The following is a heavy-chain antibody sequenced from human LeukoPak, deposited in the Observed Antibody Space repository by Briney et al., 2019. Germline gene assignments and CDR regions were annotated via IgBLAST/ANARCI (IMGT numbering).Heavy chain of an antibody. D-gene: IGHD1-26*01. CDR2: INPNSGGT. CDR3: ARGSPPGGWFDP. Sequence: ASVKVSCKTSGYTFTGYYMHWVRQAPGQGLEWMGWINPNSGGTDYAQTFQGRVTMTRDTSISTAYMELNRLKSDDTAVYYCARGSPPGGWFDPWGPGTLVTVSS. CDR1: GYTFTGYY. J-gene: IGHJ5*02. V-gene: IGHV1-2*02.